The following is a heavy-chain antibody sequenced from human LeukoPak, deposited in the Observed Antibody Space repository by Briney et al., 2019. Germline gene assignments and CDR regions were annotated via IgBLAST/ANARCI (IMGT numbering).Heavy chain of an antibody. CDR1: GYTFTGYY. V-gene: IGHV1-2*02. CDR3: ARDNLYVPYYYGSGSYASDY. Sequence: GASVKVSCKASGYTFTGYYMHWVRQAPGQGLEWMGWINPNSGGTNYAQKFQGRVTMTRDTSISTAYMELSRLRSDDTAVYYCARDNLYVPYYYGSGSYASDYWGQGTLVTVSS. CDR2: INPNSGGT. D-gene: IGHD3-10*01. J-gene: IGHJ4*02.